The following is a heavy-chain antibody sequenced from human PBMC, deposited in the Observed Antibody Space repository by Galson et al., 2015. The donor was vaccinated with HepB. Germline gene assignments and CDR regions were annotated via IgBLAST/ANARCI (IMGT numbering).Heavy chain of an antibody. CDR2: ITPSGDNT. CDR1: GLTFSYYA. V-gene: IGHV3-23*01. Sequence: SLRLSCAASGLTFSYYAMAWVRQAPGKGLEWISAITPSGDNTYSADSMKGRFFISRDNSQNTLFLQMNSLRADGTAIYFCAKVFPEKTDGWYRQALYYFDSWGQGTRVTVSS. D-gene: IGHD6-19*01. CDR3: AKVFPEKTDGWYRQALYYFDS. J-gene: IGHJ4*02.